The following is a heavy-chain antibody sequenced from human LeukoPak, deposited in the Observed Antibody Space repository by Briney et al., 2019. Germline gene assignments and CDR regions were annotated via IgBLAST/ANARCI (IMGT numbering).Heavy chain of an antibody. Sequence: GGSLRLSCAATGLTFSSYWMPWVRQGPGKGLAWVSRINSDGSTTSYADSVKGRFTISRDNAKNTLSLQMNSLRAEDTAVYYCATGRSGYGYWGQGTLVTVSS. V-gene: IGHV3-74*01. CDR2: INSDGSTT. CDR3: ATGRSGYGY. D-gene: IGHD3-3*01. CDR1: GLTFSSYW. J-gene: IGHJ4*02.